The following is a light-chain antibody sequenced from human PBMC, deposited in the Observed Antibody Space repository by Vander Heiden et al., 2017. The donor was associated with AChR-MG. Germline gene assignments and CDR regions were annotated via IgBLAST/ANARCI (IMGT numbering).Light chain of an antibody. CDR2: LNSDGSH. Sequence: QLVLPQSPSASASLRASVTLTCTLSRGRRSYAIAWHQQQPEKGPRYLMKLNSDGSHSKGDGIPDRFSGSSSGAERYLTISSLQSEDEADYYCQTWGTGIQVFGGGTKLTVL. CDR1: RGRRSYA. J-gene: IGLJ2*01. CDR3: QTWGTGIQV. V-gene: IGLV4-69*01.